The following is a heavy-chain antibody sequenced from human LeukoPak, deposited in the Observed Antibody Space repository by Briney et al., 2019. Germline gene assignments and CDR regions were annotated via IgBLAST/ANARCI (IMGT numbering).Heavy chain of an antibody. J-gene: IGHJ4*02. V-gene: IGHV4-39*01. Sequence: PSETLSLTCTVSSGSISSSNYYWGWIRQPPGKVLDWIGSIYYTGSTYYNPSLKSRVPISIDTSKNQFSLKLSSVTATNAAVYYCARHRRGAAAGRAPYYFDYWGQGTLVTVSS. CDR3: ARHRRGAAAGRAPYYFDY. CDR1: SGSISSSNYY. D-gene: IGHD6-13*01. CDR2: IYYTGST.